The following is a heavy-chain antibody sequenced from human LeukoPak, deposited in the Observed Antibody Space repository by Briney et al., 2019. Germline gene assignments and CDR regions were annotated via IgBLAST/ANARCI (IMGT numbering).Heavy chain of an antibody. J-gene: IGHJ6*03. V-gene: IGHV1-8*01. CDR3: ARARDSSSWYFPLDYYYYMDV. D-gene: IGHD6-13*01. Sequence: ASVKVSCKASGYTFTSYDINWVRQATGQGLEWMGWMNPNSGNTGYAQKFQGRVTMTRNTSISTAYMELSSLRSEDTAVYYCARARDSSSWYFPLDYYYYMDVWGKGTTVTVSS. CDR2: MNPNSGNT. CDR1: GYTFTSYD.